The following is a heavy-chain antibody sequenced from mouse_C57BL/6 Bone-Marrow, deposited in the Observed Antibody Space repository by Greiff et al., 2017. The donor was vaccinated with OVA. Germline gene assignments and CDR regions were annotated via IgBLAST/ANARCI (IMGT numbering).Heavy chain of an antibody. Sequence: QVQLQQPGAELVMPGASVKLSCKASGYTFTSYWMHWVKQRPGQGLEWIGEIDPSDSYTNYNQKFKGKSTLTVDKSSSTAYMQLSSLTSEDSAVYYCAYYSNLFDYWGQGTTLTVSS. CDR2: IDPSDSYT. D-gene: IGHD2-5*01. J-gene: IGHJ2*01. CDR3: AYYSNLFDY. V-gene: IGHV1-69*01. CDR1: GYTFTSYW.